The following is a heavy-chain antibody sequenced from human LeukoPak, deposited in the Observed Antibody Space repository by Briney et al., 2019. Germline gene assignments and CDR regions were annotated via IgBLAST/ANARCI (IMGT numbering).Heavy chain of an antibody. D-gene: IGHD3-22*01. CDR3: ARVRVSSGSHPWYFDY. CDR2: IYYSGST. J-gene: IGHJ4*02. Sequence: PSETLSLTCTVSRGSISSYYWSWIRQPPGQGLEWIGDIYYSGSTDYNPSLKSRVNISVDTSKNQFSLKLSSVTAADTAVYFCARVRVSSGSHPWYFDYWGQGTLVTVSS. CDR1: RGSISSYY. V-gene: IGHV4-59*01.